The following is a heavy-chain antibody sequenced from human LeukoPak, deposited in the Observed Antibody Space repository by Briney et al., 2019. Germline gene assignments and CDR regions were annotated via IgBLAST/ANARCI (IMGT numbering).Heavy chain of an antibody. Sequence: GGSLRLSCAASGFTFSSYSMNWVRQAPGKGLEWVSYISSSSSTIYYADSVKGRFTISRDNTKNSLYLQMNSLRAEDTAVYYCARETRPTSSMVRIRGFDYWGQGTLLTVSS. J-gene: IGHJ4*02. V-gene: IGHV3-48*04. CDR3: ARETRPTSSMVRIRGFDY. D-gene: IGHD3-10*01. CDR2: ISSSSSTI. CDR1: GFTFSSYS.